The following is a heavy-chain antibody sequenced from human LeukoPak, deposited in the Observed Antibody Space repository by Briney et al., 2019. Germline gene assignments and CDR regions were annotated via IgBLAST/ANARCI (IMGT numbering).Heavy chain of an antibody. J-gene: IGHJ4*02. D-gene: IGHD3-22*01. CDR1: GFTFSSYS. Sequence: GGSLRLSCAASGFTFSSYSMNWVRQAPGKGLEWVSSISSSSSYIYYADSVKGRFTISRDNAKNSLYLQMNSLRVEDTAVYYCAREIKYYYDSSGYLRFDYWGQGTLVTVSS. CDR3: AREIKYYYDSSGYLRFDY. V-gene: IGHV3-21*01. CDR2: ISSSSSYI.